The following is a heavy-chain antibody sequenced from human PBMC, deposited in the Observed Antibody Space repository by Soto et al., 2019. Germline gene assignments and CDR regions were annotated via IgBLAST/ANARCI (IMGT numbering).Heavy chain of an antibody. D-gene: IGHD3-22*01. CDR2: ISGSGGST. J-gene: IGHJ3*02. CDR1: GFTFRSYA. Sequence: GGSLRLSCAASGFTFRSYAMSWVRQAPGKGLEWVSAISGSGGSTYYADSVKGRFTISRDNSKNTLYLQMNSLRAEDTAVYYCAKVLRSHYYDSSGYSPDAFDIWGQGTMVTVSS. CDR3: AKVLRSHYYDSSGYSPDAFDI. V-gene: IGHV3-23*01.